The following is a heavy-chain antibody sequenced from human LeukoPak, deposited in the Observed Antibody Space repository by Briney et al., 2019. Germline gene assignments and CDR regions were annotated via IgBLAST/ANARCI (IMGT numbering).Heavy chain of an antibody. CDR1: GFTFSSYW. J-gene: IGHJ4*02. CDR2: IKQDGSEK. D-gene: IGHD3-10*01. Sequence: PGGSLRLSCAASGFTFSSYWMSWVRQAPGKGLEWVADIKQDGSEKYYVDSVKGRFTISRDNAKNSLYLQMNSLRAEDTAVYYCARLGGSGSYGAAYWGQGTLVTVSS. V-gene: IGHV3-7*01. CDR3: ARLGGSGSYGAAY.